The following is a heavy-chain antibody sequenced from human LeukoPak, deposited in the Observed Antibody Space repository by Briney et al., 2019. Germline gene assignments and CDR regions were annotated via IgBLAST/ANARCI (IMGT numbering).Heavy chain of an antibody. V-gene: IGHV3-74*01. D-gene: IGHD2-2*01. CDR3: ARETSTPAQYYLDF. CDR1: GLTLSSYW. Sequence: QSGGSLRLSCAASGLTLSSYWMQWVRQVPGKGLVWVSRIHRIGSLTNYAESVKGRFTISRDSAKNTLYLQMNSLRAEDTAVYYCARETSTPAQYYLDFWGQGTQVTVSS. J-gene: IGHJ4*02. CDR2: IHRIGSLT.